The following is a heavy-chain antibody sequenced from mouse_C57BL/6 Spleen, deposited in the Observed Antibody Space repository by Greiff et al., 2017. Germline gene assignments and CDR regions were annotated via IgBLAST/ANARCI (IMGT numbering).Heavy chain of an antibody. CDR3: ARVYYGSSSYFDY. V-gene: IGHV5-4*01. CDR1: GFTFSSYA. D-gene: IGHD1-1*01. CDR2: ISDGGSYT. Sequence: EVQLQQSGGGLVKPGGSLKLSCAASGFTFSSYAMSWVRQTPEKRLEWVATISDGGSYTYYPNNVKGRFTISRDNAKNNLYLQMSHLKSEDTAMYYCARVYYGSSSYFDYWDQGTTLTVSS. J-gene: IGHJ2*01.